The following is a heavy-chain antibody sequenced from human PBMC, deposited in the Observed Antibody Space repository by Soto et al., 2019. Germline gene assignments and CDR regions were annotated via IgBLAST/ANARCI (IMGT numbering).Heavy chain of an antibody. CDR3: ARMTVSSNIWYYFDL. Sequence: QVQMQESGPGLVKPSETLSLTCTVSGCSVSSGVSYWSWIRQHPGEGLEWIAYISYSGATYYNPSLKSRVTISVDTSRSHFSLKLSSVTAADTAVYFCARMTVSSNIWYYFDLWGQGTLVTVSS. J-gene: IGHJ4*02. CDR1: GCSVSSGVSY. V-gene: IGHV4-61*03. D-gene: IGHD3-16*01. CDR2: ISYSGAT.